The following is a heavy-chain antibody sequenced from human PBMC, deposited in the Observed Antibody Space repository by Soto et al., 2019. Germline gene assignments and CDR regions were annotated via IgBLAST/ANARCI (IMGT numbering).Heavy chain of an antibody. CDR2: FIPMLGIA. CDR3: PSLYDDKSGNFEY. CDR1: GDSFSRST. J-gene: IGHJ4*02. Sequence: QVQLVQSGAEVKRPGSSVKVSCKASGDSFSRSTFSWVRQAPGQGLEWMGRFIPMLGIASYAQTFQGRVTNTAEKSTGQAYMDLSRLRSEETGVYYCPSLYDDKSGNFEYWGQGTPVTVSS. D-gene: IGHD3-22*01. V-gene: IGHV1-69*02.